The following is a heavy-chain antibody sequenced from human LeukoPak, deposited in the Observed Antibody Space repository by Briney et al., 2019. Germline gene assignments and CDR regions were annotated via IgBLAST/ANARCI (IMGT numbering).Heavy chain of an antibody. Sequence: SETLSLTCTVPGGSISKYYWSWIRQPADKGLEWIGRIHTSGTTHYNPSLKSRVTLSVDTSTNQFSLRLTSVTATDTAVYYCAILHLPAHEGAFDIWGRGTMVTVSS. CDR1: GGSISKYY. V-gene: IGHV4-4*07. J-gene: IGHJ3*02. CDR3: AILHLPAHEGAFDI. D-gene: IGHD1-14*01. CDR2: IHTSGTT.